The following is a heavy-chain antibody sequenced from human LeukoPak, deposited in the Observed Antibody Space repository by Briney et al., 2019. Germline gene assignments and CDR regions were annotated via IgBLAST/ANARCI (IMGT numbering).Heavy chain of an antibody. CDR1: GGSISSGDYY. CDR3: AREPGGLTEKNGVIDY. CDR2: IYYSGST. J-gene: IGHJ4*02. V-gene: IGHV4-30-4*01. Sequence: SQTLSLTCTVSGGSISSGDYYWSWIRQPPGKGLEWIGYIYYSGSTYYNPSLKSRVTVSVDTSKNQFSLKLSSVTAADTAVYYCAREPGGLTEKNGVIDYWGQGTLVTVSS. D-gene: IGHD4-23*01.